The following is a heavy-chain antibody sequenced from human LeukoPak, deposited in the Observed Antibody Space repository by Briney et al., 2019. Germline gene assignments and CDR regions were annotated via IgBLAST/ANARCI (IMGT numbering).Heavy chain of an antibody. CDR3: AKNIDC. CDR1: GFTFSSYG. V-gene: IGHV3-30*18. D-gene: IGHD2/OR15-2a*01. J-gene: IGHJ4*02. Sequence: PGGSLRLSCAASGFTFSSYGMHWVRQAPGKGLEWVAVISYDGSNKYYADSVKGRFTISRDNSKNTLYLQMNSLRAEDAPVYYCAKNIDCWGQGTLVTVSS. CDR2: ISYDGSNK.